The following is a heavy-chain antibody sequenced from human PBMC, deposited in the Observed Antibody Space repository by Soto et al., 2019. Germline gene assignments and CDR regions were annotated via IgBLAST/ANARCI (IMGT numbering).Heavy chain of an antibody. D-gene: IGHD3-3*01. V-gene: IGHV4-4*02. Sequence: PSETLSLTCAVSGGSLSSSNWWSWVRQPPGKGLEWIGEIYHSGSTNYNPSLKSRVTISVDKSKNQFSLKLSSVTAADTAVYYCARDRPYYDFWSGYYDYYYYGMDVWGQGTTVTVSS. CDR1: GGSLSSSNW. CDR3: ARDRPYYDFWSGYYDYYYYGMDV. CDR2: IYHSGST. J-gene: IGHJ6*02.